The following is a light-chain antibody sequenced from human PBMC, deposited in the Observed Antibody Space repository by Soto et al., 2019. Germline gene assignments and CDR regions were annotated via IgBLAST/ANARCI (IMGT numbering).Light chain of an antibody. J-gene: IGKJ3*01. CDR1: QSVSNTY. CDR3: QHYGKSPGLFT. V-gene: IGKV3-20*01. CDR2: DAS. Sequence: EIVLTQSPGTLSLSPGERATLSCRASQSVSNTYLAWYQQKPGQAPRLLIYDASSRATGIPDKLSGSGSGTDFTITISRLEPEDFAVYDCQHYGKSPGLFTFGPGTKVDIK.